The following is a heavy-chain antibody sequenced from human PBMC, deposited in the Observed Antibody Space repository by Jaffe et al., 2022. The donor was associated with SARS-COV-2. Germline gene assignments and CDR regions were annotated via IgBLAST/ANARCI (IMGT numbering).Heavy chain of an antibody. V-gene: IGHV3-11*06. D-gene: IGHD1-1*01. J-gene: IGHJ5*02. CDR1: GFTFSDYY. CDR2: ISDSSYSI. Sequence: QVQLVESGGGLVKPGGSLRLSCAASGFTFSDYYMSWIRQAPGKGLEWISYISDSSYSIKYADSVKGRFTISRDSAKNSLYLQMNSLRAEDTAVYYCVRERGYANNWRRSFGTWGQGTLVTVSS. CDR3: VRERGYANNWRRSFGT.